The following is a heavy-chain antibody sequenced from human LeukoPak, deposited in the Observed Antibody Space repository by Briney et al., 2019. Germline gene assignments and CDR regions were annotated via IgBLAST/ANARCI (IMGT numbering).Heavy chain of an antibody. D-gene: IGHD4-23*01. J-gene: IGHJ4*02. Sequence: SQTLSLTCAISGDSVSTYSAAWTWIRQSPSRGLEWLGRAYYRSKWYNDYALFVKSRITINPDTSKNQFSLQLNSVTAADTAVYYCARRSPLSSVVTGAFDYWGQGSLVTVSS. CDR2: AYYRSKWYN. CDR1: GDSVSTYSAA. CDR3: ARRSPLSSVVTGAFDY. V-gene: IGHV6-1*01.